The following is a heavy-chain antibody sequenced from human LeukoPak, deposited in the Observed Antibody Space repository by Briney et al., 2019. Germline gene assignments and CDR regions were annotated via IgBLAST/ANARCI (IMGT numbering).Heavy chain of an antibody. CDR2: IYSSGTT. V-gene: IGHV4-4*07. CDR3: ASGSSGYDP. D-gene: IGHD5-12*01. J-gene: IGHJ5*02. CDR1: GGSISSYY. Sequence: SETLSLTCTVSGGSISSYYWNWIRQPPGKGLEWIGRIYSSGTTIYNPSLKSRVTMSVDTSKNQFSLKLSSVTAADTAVYFCASGSSGYDPWGQGTLVTVSS.